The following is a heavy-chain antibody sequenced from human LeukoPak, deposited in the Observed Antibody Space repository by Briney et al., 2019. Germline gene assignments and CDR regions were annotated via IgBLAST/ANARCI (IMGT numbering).Heavy chain of an antibody. D-gene: IGHD3-22*01. Sequence: LRLSCAASGFTLDDYSMHWVRQAPGKGLEWGSGISWNSGSIGYADSVKGRFTISRDNAKNSLYLQMNSLRAEDTALYYCAKDIHYDSSDTDAFDIWGQGTMVTVSS. CDR2: ISWNSGSI. CDR3: AKDIHYDSSDTDAFDI. J-gene: IGHJ3*02. CDR1: GFTLDDYS. V-gene: IGHV3-9*01.